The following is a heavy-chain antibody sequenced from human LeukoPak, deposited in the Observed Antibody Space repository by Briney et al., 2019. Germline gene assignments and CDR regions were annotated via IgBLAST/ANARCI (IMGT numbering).Heavy chain of an antibody. CDR2: IYYSGST. J-gene: IGHJ3*02. D-gene: IGHD3-10*01. V-gene: IGHV4-59*08. CDR1: GGSITSYF. CDR3: GRFAISGSGSDAFDI. Sequence: SETLSLTCTVSGGSITSYFWSWIRQPPGKGLEWIGYIYYSGSTKYNPSLKSRVTTSVDTSKNQFSLRLSSVTAADTAVYYCGRFAISGSGSDAFDIWGQGTMVTVSS.